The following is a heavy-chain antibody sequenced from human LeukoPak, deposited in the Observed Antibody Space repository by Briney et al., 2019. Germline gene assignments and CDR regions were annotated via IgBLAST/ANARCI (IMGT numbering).Heavy chain of an antibody. CDR2: ISSSGGST. J-gene: IGHJ4*02. Sequence: GGSLRLSCAASGFTFSSYAMSWVRQAPGKGLEWVSAISSSGGSTYYADSVKGRFTISRDNSKNTLYLQMNSLRAEDTAVYYCAKDLMITFGGVIVIPGGDYWGQGTLVTVSS. V-gene: IGHV3-23*01. CDR1: GFTFSSYA. D-gene: IGHD3-16*02. CDR3: AKDLMITFGGVIVIPGGDY.